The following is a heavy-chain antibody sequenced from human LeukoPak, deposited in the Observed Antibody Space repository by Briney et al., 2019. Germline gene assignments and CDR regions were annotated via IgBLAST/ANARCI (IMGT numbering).Heavy chain of an antibody. D-gene: IGHD3-9*01. CDR2: ISAYNGNT. J-gene: IGHJ3*02. CDR3: ARTGYFDWLGAFDI. V-gene: IGHV1-18*01. Sequence: ASVEVSCKASGYTFTSYGISWVRQAPGQGLEWMGWISAYNGNTNYAQKLQGRVTMTTDTSTSTAYMELRSLRSDDTAVYYCARTGYFDWLGAFDIWGQGTMVTVSS. CDR1: GYTFTSYG.